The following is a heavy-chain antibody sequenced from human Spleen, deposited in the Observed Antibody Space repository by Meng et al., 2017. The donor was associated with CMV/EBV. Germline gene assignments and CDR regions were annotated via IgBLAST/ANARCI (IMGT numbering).Heavy chain of an antibody. Sequence: SETRSLTCTVSGGSISSSSYYWGWIRQPPGKGLEWIGSIYYNGNTYYNPSLKSRFTISIDTSKNQFSLKVSSVTAADTAVYYCAREGGASWFDYWGQGTLVTVSS. CDR2: IYYNGNT. J-gene: IGHJ4*02. V-gene: IGHV4-39*07. CDR3: AREGGASWFDY. CDR1: GGSISSSSYY. D-gene: IGHD2-2*01.